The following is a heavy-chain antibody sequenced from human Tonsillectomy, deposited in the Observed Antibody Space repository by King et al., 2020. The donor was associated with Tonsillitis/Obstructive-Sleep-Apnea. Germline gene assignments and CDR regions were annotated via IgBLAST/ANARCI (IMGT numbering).Heavy chain of an antibody. Sequence: VQLQESGPGLVKPSQTLSLTCTVSGGSISSGGYYWSWIRQHPGKGLEWIGYIYYSGSSYYNPSLKSRVTISVDTSKNQFSLKLSSVTAADTAVYYCARGDYDFSLGDYWGQGTLVTVSS. CDR1: GGSISSGGYY. J-gene: IGHJ4*02. CDR2: IYYSGSS. D-gene: IGHD3-3*01. CDR3: ARGDYDFSLGDY. V-gene: IGHV4-31*03.